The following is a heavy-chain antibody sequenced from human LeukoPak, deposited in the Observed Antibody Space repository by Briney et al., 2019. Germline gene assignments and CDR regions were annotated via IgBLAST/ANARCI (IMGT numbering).Heavy chain of an antibody. CDR3: AGGGYYYDSSGYLFDY. CDR1: GFTFSSYE. D-gene: IGHD3-22*01. J-gene: IGHJ4*02. V-gene: IGHV3-48*03. Sequence: GGSLRLSCAASGFTFSSYEMNWVRQAPGKGLEWVSYISSSGSTIYYADSVKGRFTISRDNAKNSLYLQMNSLRAEDTAVYYCAGGGYYYDSSGYLFDYWGQGTLVTVSS. CDR2: ISSSGSTI.